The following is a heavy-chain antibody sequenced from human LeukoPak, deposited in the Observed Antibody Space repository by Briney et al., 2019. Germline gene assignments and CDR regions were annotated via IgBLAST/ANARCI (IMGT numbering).Heavy chain of an antibody. CDR1: GYTFTSYD. D-gene: IGHD3-3*01. CDR3: ARGPRITIFGVDYWFDP. J-gene: IGHJ5*02. CDR2: MNPNSGNT. Sequence: GASVKVSCKASGYTFTSYDINWVRQATGQGLEWMGWMNPNSGNTGYAQKFQGRVTMTRDTSISTAYMELSRLRSDDTAVYYCARGPRITIFGVDYWFDPWGQGTLVTVSS. V-gene: IGHV1-8*01.